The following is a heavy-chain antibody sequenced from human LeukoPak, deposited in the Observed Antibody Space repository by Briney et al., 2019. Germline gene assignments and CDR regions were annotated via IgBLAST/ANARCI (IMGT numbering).Heavy chain of an antibody. J-gene: IGHJ4*02. D-gene: IGHD4-11*01. CDR3: ARAATVTNY. V-gene: IGHV1-2*02. CDR2: INPNSGGT. Sequence: ASVKVSCKASGYTFTDYYMHWVRQAPGQGLEWMGGINPNSGGTSYAQKFQGRVTMTRDTSISTAYMDLSRLKSDDTAVYYCARAATVTNYWGQGTLVTVSS. CDR1: GYTFTDYY.